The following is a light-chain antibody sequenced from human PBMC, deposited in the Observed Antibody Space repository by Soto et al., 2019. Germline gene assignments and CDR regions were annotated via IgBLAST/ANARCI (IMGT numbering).Light chain of an antibody. CDR1: TGAVTSSHS. CDR3: LLSYGGARRV. Sequence: QAVVTQEPSLIVSPGGTVTLTCGSSTGAVTSSHSPYWFQQKPGQAPRTLIYDTSNKQSWTPARFSGSLLGGKAALTLSGAQPEDEAEYYCLLSYGGARRVFGGGTKVTVL. J-gene: IGLJ2*01. V-gene: IGLV7-46*01. CDR2: DTS.